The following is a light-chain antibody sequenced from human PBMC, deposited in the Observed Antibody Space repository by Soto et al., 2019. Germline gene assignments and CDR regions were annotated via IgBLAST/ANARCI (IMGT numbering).Light chain of an antibody. CDR1: QSFTSY. CDR3: QQRSNWTWT. Sequence: EIVLTQSPATLSLSPGERATLSCRASQSFTSYLAWYQQKPGQAPRLLIYDVSNRATGIPARFSGSGSGTDFTLTISSLDPEDFAVYYCQQRSNWTWTFGRGTKVEIK. CDR2: DVS. J-gene: IGKJ1*01. V-gene: IGKV3-11*01.